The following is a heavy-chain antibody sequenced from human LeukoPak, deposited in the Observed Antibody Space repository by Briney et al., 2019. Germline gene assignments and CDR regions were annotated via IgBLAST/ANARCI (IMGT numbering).Heavy chain of an antibody. CDR3: ARVTGAIDY. CDR1: GYTFTSYD. Sequence: GGSVKDSCKASGYTFTSYDINWVRQATARGREWMGWMNPKSGNTGYAQKFQGRVTMTRSTSISTAYMELSSLSSEDTAVYYCARVTGAIDYWGQGTLVTVSS. J-gene: IGHJ4*02. CDR2: MNPKSGNT. V-gene: IGHV1-8*01.